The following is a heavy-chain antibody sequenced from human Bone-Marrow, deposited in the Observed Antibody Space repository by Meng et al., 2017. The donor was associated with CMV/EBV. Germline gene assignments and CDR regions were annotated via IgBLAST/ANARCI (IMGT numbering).Heavy chain of an antibody. V-gene: IGHV3-30*02. Sequence: GESLKISCAASGFTFSSYGMHWVRQAPGKGLEWVAFIRYDGSNKYYADSVKGRFTISRDNSKNTLYLQMNSLRAEDTAVYYCAKEVRRIRITPQNNYFDNWGQGTRVTVSS. CDR3: AKEVRRIRITPQNNYFDN. CDR2: IRYDGSNK. J-gene: IGHJ4*01. CDR1: GFTFSSYG. D-gene: IGHD2-15*01.